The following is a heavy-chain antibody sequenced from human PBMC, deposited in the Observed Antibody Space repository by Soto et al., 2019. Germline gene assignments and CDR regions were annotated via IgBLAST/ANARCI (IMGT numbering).Heavy chain of an antibody. V-gene: IGHV4-34*01. J-gene: IGHJ3*02. CDR2: MSHSGGT. CDR1: GGSVSSGSHY. Sequence: QVQLQQWGAGLLKPSETLSLTCAVSGGSVSSGSHYWSWIRQPPGKGLEWIGEMSHSGGTHFNPSLKSRFHISVDTSKNQFSLEMSSVTAAATALYYCARVERGTATTVVDAFEIWGPGTMVTVSS. D-gene: IGHD1-1*01. CDR3: ARVERGTATTVVDAFEI.